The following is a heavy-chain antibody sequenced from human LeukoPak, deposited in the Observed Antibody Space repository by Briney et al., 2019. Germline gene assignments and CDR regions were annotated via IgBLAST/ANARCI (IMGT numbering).Heavy chain of an antibody. CDR2: IKGGGDDT. J-gene: IGHJ4*02. CDR3: AKGGHDFNPFYW. D-gene: IGHD2-21*02. V-gene: IGHV3-23*01. Sequence: GGSLRLSCAAPGFTFSTYAMGWVRQAPGKGLEWVSSIKGGGDDTFYADSVKGRFTISRDNSKNTLFLQLDSLRAEDSAVYYCAKGGHDFNPFYWWGQGTLVTVSS. CDR1: GFTFSTYA.